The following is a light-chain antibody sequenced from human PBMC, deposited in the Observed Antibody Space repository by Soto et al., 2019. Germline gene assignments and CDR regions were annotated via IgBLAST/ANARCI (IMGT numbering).Light chain of an antibody. CDR2: DAS. V-gene: IGKV3-20*01. Sequence: EIVLTQSPGTLPLSPGERGTLSCRASQSVSSGYLAWYQQKPGQAPRLLIYDASSRATGIPDRFSGSGSGTDLTLTISRLEPEDFAVYYCQQYGSSITFGQGTRLEIK. CDR3: QQYGSSIT. J-gene: IGKJ5*01. CDR1: QSVSSGY.